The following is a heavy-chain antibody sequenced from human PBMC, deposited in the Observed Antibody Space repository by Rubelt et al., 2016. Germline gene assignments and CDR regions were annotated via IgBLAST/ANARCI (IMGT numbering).Heavy chain of an antibody. V-gene: IGHV4-31*03. D-gene: IGHD1-26*01. CDR3: ARDGVGATYFDY. CDR1: GGSISSGGYY. CDR2: IYYSGST. Sequence: QVQLQESGPGLVKPSQTLSLTCTVSGGSISSGGYYWSWIRQHPGKGLEWTGYIYYSGSTYYNPSLKSRVTISVDTSKNQFSLKLSSVTAADTAVYYCARDGVGATYFDYWGQGTLVTVSS. J-gene: IGHJ4*02.